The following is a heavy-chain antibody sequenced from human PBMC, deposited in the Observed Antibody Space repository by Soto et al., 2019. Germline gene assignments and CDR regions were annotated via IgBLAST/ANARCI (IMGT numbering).Heavy chain of an antibody. CDR3: AHVYGGYDNFDY. Sequence: QITLKESGPTLVKPTQTLTLTCTFSGFSLSTSGVGVGWIRQPPGKALEWLALIYWDDDKRYSPYLKSRLTITTDTSKNQVVLTMTNIDPVDTATYYCAHVYGGYDNFDYWGQGTLVTVSS. J-gene: IGHJ4*02. CDR2: IYWDDDK. V-gene: IGHV2-5*02. D-gene: IGHD5-12*01. CDR1: GFSLSTSGVG.